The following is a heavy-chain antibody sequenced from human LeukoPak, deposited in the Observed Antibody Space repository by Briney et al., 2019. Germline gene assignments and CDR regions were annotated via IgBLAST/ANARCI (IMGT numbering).Heavy chain of an antibody. CDR1: GFTFSNSW. V-gene: IGHV3-7*01. CDR2: INGEGGDK. D-gene: IGHD5-18*01. Sequence: EGSLRLSCAASGFTFSNSWMTWVRQVSGKGLEWVATINGEGGDKYYVDSVKGRFTISRDNAKNSLHLQMSSLRVEDTAVYDCMDLGYSNWGQGTMVTVSS. CDR3: MDLGYSN. J-gene: IGHJ4*01.